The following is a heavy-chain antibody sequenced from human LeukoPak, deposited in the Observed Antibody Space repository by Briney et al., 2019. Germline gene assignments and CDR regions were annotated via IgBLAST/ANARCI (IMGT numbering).Heavy chain of an antibody. CDR2: FNPSDDTT. V-gene: IGHV1-46*01. CDR3: ARGPLGPFWYFDL. D-gene: IGHD3-16*01. J-gene: IGHJ2*01. Sequence: ASVKVSCKASGGTFSSYAISWVRQAPGQGLEWMGMFNPSDDTTTYAQKFQGRITMTRDTSTSTVYMELSSLRSEETAVYYCARGPLGPFWYFDLWGRGTLVTVSS. CDR1: GGTFSSYA.